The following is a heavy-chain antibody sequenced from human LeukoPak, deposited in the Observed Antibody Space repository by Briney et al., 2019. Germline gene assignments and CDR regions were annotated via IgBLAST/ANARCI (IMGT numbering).Heavy chain of an antibody. Sequence: PSETLSLTCTVSGYSISSGYYWGWIRQPPGKGLEWIGSIYHSGSTYYNPSLKSRVTISVDTSKNQFSLKLSSVTAADTAVYYCASASITMVRGVYAFDIWGQGTMVTVSS. CDR2: IYHSGST. J-gene: IGHJ3*02. CDR3: ASASITMVRGVYAFDI. CDR1: GYSISSGYY. V-gene: IGHV4-38-2*02. D-gene: IGHD3-10*01.